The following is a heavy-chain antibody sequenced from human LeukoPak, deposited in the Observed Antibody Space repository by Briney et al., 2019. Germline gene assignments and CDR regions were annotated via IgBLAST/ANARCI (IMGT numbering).Heavy chain of an antibody. CDR1: GFTFSSYG. Sequence: GGSLRLSCAASGFTFSSYGMHWVRQAPGKGLEWVAVISYDGSNKYYADSVKGRFTISRDNSKNTLYLQMNSLRAEDTAVYYCAKSRIVGAAPFDYWGQGTLVTVSS. CDR3: AKSRIVGAAPFDY. V-gene: IGHV3-30*18. CDR2: ISYDGSNK. J-gene: IGHJ4*02. D-gene: IGHD1-26*01.